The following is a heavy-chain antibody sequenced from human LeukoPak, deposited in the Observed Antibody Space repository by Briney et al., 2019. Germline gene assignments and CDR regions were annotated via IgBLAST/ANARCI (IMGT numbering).Heavy chain of an antibody. CDR1: GGSFSGYY. D-gene: IGHD2-15*01. V-gene: IGHV4-34*01. J-gene: IGHJ4*02. CDR3: ARGFLGHIVVVVAATQGASYYFDY. Sequence: PSETLSLTCAVYGGSFSGYYWSWIRQPPGKGLEWIGEINHSGSTNYNPSLKSRVTISVDTSKNKFSLKLSSVTAADTAVYYCARGFLGHIVVVVAATQGASYYFDYWGQGTLVTVSS. CDR2: INHSGST.